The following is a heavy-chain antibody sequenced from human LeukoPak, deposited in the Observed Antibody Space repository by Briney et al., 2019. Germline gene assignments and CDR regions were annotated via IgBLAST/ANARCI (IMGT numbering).Heavy chain of an antibody. V-gene: IGHV4-39*01. D-gene: IGHD2-15*01. J-gene: IGHJ5*02. CDR1: GGSISSSSYY. CDR3: ARRVVNCSGGGCRPGPLDP. CDR2: IYYSGST. Sequence: PSETLSLTCTVSGGSISSSSYYWGWIRQPPGKGLEWIGSIYYSGSTYYNPSLKSRVTISVDTSKNQFSLKLSSVTAADTAVYYCARRVVNCSGGGCRPGPLDPWGQGTLVTVSS.